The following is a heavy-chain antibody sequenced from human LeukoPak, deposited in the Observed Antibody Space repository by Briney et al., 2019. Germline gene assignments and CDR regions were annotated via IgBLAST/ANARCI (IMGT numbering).Heavy chain of an antibody. J-gene: IGHJ4*02. CDR1: GASISAFH. V-gene: IGHV4-4*07. Sequence: PSETLSLTCTVSGASISAFHWTWFRQPAGKGLEWIGLVYSSGSTLFNPSLKSRVAMSVDLTKNQLSLKLTSVTAADTAMYYCARKDGDYWGRGTLVTVSS. CDR3: ARKDGDY. CDR2: VYSSGST.